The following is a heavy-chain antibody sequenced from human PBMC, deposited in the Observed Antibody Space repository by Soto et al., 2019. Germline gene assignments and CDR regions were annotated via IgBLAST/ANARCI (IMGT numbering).Heavy chain of an antibody. CDR1: GYTLTELS. CDR2: FDPEDGET. CDR3: ATGGVGSIWSSYYGMDV. Sequence: ASVKVSCKVSGYTLTELSMHWVRQAPGKGLEWMGGFDPEDGETIYAQKFQGRVTMTEDTSTDTAYMELSSLRSEDTAVYYCATGGVGSIWSSYYGMDVWGQGTTVTVSS. J-gene: IGHJ6*02. V-gene: IGHV1-24*01. D-gene: IGHD6-13*01.